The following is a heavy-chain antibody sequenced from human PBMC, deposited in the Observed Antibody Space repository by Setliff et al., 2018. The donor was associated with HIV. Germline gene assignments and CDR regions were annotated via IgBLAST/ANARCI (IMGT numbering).Heavy chain of an antibody. CDR1: GGSINSGGYS. D-gene: IGHD4-17*01. CDR3: AGDYAGSGRPFDY. V-gene: IGHV4-30-2*01. Sequence: SETLSLTCAVSGGSINSGGYSWSWIRQPPGKGLEWIGYIYHSGRAIYNSSLTSRVIISVDTSKNQFSLKLSSVTAADTAVYFCAGDYAGSGRPFDYWGQGTLVTVSS. CDR2: IYHSGRA. J-gene: IGHJ4*02.